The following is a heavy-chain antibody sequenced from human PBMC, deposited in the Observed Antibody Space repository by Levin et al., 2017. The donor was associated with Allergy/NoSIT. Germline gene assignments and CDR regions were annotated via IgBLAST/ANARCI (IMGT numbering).Heavy chain of an antibody. V-gene: IGHV3-30*18. D-gene: IGHD2-2*03. CDR3: AKDGYCSSTSCYWSDYYGMDV. J-gene: IGHJ6*02. Sequence: PGGSLRLSCAASGFTFSSYGMHWVRQAPGKGLEWVAVISYDGSNKYYADSVKGRFTISRDNSKNTLYLQMNSLRAEDTAVYYCAKDGYCSSTSCYWSDYYGMDVWGQGTTVTVSS. CDR2: ISYDGSNK. CDR1: GFTFSSYG.